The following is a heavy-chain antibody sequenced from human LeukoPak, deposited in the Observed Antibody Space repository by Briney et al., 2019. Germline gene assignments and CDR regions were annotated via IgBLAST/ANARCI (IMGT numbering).Heavy chain of an antibody. CDR2: INGDGSST. Sequence: PGGSLRLSCGATGFTISNYWMHWVRQAPGKGLVWVSRINGDGSSTTYADSVKGRFTISRDNAKNTLYLQMNSLRAEDTAVYYCVKGEGSGYYYGTFDYWGQGTLVTVSS. J-gene: IGHJ4*02. V-gene: IGHV3-74*03. CDR1: GFTISNYW. CDR3: VKGEGSGYYYGTFDY. D-gene: IGHD3-22*01.